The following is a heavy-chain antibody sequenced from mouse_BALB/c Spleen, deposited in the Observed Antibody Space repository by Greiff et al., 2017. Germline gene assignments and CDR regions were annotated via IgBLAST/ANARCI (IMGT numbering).Heavy chain of an antibody. CDR1: GYTFTSYW. CDR2: IYPGSGST. Sequence: LQQPGSELVRPGASVKLSCKASGYTFTSYWMHWVKQRHGQGLEWIGNIYPGSGSTNYDEKFKSKGTLTVDTSSSTAYMHLSSLTSEDSAVYYCTRWDGYAFDYWGQGTTLTVSS. D-gene: IGHD1-2*01. J-gene: IGHJ2*01. V-gene: IGHV1S22*01. CDR3: TRWDGYAFDY.